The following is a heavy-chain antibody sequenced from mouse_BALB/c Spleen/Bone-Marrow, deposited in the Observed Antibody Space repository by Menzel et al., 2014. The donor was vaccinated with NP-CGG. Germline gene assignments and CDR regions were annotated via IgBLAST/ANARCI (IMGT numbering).Heavy chain of an antibody. CDR3: ARNGNYGAWFAY. CDR2: IDPANGNT. J-gene: IGHJ3*01. CDR1: GFNIKDTY. Sequence: EVQLQQSGAELVKPGDSVKLSCTASGFNIKDTYMHWAKQRPEQGLEWIGRIDPANGNTKYDPKFQGKATITADTSSNTAYLQLSSLTSEDTAVYYCARNGNYGAWFAYWGQGTLVTVSA. D-gene: IGHD2-1*01. V-gene: IGHV14-3*02.